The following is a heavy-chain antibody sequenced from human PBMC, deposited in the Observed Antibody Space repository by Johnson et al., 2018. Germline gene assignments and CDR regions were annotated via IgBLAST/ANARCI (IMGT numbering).Heavy chain of an antibody. Sequence: EVQLVESGGGLVKPGGSLRLSCAASGFTFSSYSINWVRQAPGKGLEWVSSISSSSSYIYYADSVKGRFTISRDNAKNSLYLQMNSLRAEDTAVYYGASPPYGGNDAFDIWGQGTMVTVSS. CDR3: ASPPYGGNDAFDI. CDR1: GFTFSSYS. CDR2: ISSSSSYI. D-gene: IGHD4-23*01. V-gene: IGHV3-21*01. J-gene: IGHJ3*02.